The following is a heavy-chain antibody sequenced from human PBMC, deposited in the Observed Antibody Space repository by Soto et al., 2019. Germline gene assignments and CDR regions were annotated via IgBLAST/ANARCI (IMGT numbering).Heavy chain of an antibody. V-gene: IGHV1-3*01. J-gene: IGHJ4*02. Sequence: ASVKVSCKASGYTFTSYAMHWVRQAPGQRLEWMGWINAGNGNTKYSQKFQGRVTITRDTSASTAYMELSSLRSEGTAVYYCARVQYDILSGYHDYWGQGTLVTVSS. CDR3: ARVQYDILSGYHDY. CDR1: GYTFTSYA. D-gene: IGHD3-9*01. CDR2: INAGNGNT.